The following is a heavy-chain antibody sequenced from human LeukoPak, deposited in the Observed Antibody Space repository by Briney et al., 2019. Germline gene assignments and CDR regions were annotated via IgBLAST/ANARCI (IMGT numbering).Heavy chain of an antibody. CDR2: ISRGSSTI. V-gene: IGHV3-48*01. CDR1: GFTFSNYS. Sequence: PGGSLRLSCAASGFTFSNYSMNWVRQAPGKGLEWVSYISRGSSTIYYADSVKGRFTISRDNSKNTLYLQMNSLRAEDTAVYYCAKRGYCRGGTCFSHDAFDIWGQGTMVTVSS. D-gene: IGHD2-15*01. J-gene: IGHJ3*02. CDR3: AKRGYCRGGTCFSHDAFDI.